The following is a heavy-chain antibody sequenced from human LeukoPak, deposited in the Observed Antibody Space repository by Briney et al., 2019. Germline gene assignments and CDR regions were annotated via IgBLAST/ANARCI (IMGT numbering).Heavy chain of an antibody. V-gene: IGHV3-7*01. CDR1: GLTFSDFA. Sequence: GGSLRLSCTVSGLTFSDFAMSWVRQAPGTGLEWVANIKQDGSEKYSVDSVKGRFTISRDNAKNSLYLQMNSLRAEDTAVYYCARDRGGYSSSWGPGTFDYWGQGTLVTVSS. CDR2: IKQDGSEK. D-gene: IGHD6-13*01. CDR3: ARDRGGYSSSWGPGTFDY. J-gene: IGHJ4*02.